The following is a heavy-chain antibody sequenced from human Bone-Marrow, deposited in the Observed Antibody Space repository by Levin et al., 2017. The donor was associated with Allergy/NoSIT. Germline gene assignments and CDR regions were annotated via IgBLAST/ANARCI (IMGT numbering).Heavy chain of an antibody. CDR2: IKQDGSEK. D-gene: IGHD5-12*01. J-gene: IGHJ4*02. Sequence: GGSLRLSCAASGFTFSSYWMSWVRQAPGKGLEWVANIKQDGSEKYYVDSVKGRFTISRDNAKNSLYLQMNSLRAEDTAVYYCAREGGASGYDNFDYWGQGTLVTVSS. CDR1: GFTFSSYW. CDR3: AREGGASGYDNFDY. V-gene: IGHV3-7*01.